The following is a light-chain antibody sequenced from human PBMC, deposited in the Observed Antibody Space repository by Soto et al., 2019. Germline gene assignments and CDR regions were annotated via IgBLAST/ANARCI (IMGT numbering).Light chain of an antibody. Sequence: DIQMTQSPSSLSASVGDRVTITCRASQSISSYLNWYQQKPGKAPKLLIYAASSLQSGVPSRFSGSGSGTDFTLTISSLQPEDSATYSCQQSYGTSWTFGQGTKVEIK. CDR1: QSISSY. CDR2: AAS. V-gene: IGKV1-39*01. J-gene: IGKJ1*01. CDR3: QQSYGTSWT.